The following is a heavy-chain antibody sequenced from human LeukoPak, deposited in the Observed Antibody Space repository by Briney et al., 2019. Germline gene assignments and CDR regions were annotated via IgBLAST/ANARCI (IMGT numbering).Heavy chain of an antibody. J-gene: IGHJ4*02. D-gene: IGHD3-22*01. CDR3: AKEPYDSSGYYDHTFDY. CDR2: ISGSGGST. CDR1: GFTFSSYA. Sequence: GGSLRLSCAASGFTFSSYAMSWVRQAPGKGLEWVSAISGSGGSTYYADSVKGRFTISRDNSKNTLYLQTNSLRAEDTAVYYCAKEPYDSSGYYDHTFDYWGQGTLVTVSS. V-gene: IGHV3-23*01.